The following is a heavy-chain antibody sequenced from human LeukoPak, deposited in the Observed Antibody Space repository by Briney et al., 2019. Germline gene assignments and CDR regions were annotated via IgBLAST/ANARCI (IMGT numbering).Heavy chain of an antibody. CDR2: ISGSGGST. Sequence: GGSLRLSCAASGFTFNNYAMSWVRQAPGKGLEWVSAISGSGGSTYYADSVKGRFTISRDNAKNSVYLQMNSLRAEDTAVYYCARDKWLTTTHYFDYWGQGTLVTVSS. CDR3: ARDKWLTTTHYFDY. J-gene: IGHJ4*02. D-gene: IGHD4-11*01. V-gene: IGHV3-23*01. CDR1: GFTFNNYA.